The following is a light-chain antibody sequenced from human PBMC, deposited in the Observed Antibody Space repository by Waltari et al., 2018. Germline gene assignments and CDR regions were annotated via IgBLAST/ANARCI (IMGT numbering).Light chain of an antibody. CDR3: QQSYRTPELT. V-gene: IGKV1-39*01. CDR1: QNISIY. Sequence: DIQMTQSPSSLSASVGDRVTITCRASQNISIYLNWYQQKPGKAPKVMIYGASSLQNGVPSRFSGSGSGTDFTLTIGILQPEDFAIYYCQQSYRTPELTFGGGTRVEI. CDR2: GAS. J-gene: IGKJ4*01.